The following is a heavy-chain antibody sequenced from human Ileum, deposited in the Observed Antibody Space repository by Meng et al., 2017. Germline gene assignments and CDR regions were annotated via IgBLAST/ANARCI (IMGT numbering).Heavy chain of an antibody. CDR3: VAGGWLAF. CDR1: GLTFSTLE. Sequence: GESLKISCAASGLTFSTLEMNWVRQAPGKGLEWSSYISSSGTTIYYADSVKGRFTISRDNARDSLYLQMNSLRPEDTGVYYCVAGGWLAFWGQGALVTVSS. J-gene: IGHJ4*02. V-gene: IGHV3-48*03. CDR2: ISSSGTTI. D-gene: IGHD6-19*01.